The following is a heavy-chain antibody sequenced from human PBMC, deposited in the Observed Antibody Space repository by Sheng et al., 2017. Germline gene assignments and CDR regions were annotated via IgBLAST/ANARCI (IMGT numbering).Heavy chain of an antibody. CDR3: ARDHIAGSSWPQDYYYMDV. J-gene: IGHJ6*03. CDR2: ISYDGSNK. V-gene: IGHV3-30-3*01. CDR1: GFTFSSYA. D-gene: IGHD6-13*01. Sequence: QVQLVESGGGVVQPGRSLRLSCAASGFTFSSYAMHWVRQAPGKGLEWVAVISYDGSNKYYADSVKGRFTISRDNSKNTLYLQMNSLRAEDTAVYYCARDHIAGSSWPQDYYYMDVVGTKGTTVTVSS.